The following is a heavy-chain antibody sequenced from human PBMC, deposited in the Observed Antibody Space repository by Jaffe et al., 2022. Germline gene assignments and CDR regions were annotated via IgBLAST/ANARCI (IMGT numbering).Heavy chain of an antibody. J-gene: IGHJ4*02. CDR1: GGSINSGGYY. CDR2: IGGRGSI. D-gene: IGHD5-12*01. V-gene: IGHV4-61*02. CDR3: ARDKASRGYSGYDWCYFDY. Sequence: QVQLQESGPGLVKPSQTLSLTCTVSGGSINSGGYYWSWIRQSAGKGLEWIGRTYIGGRGSINYNPSLKSRVTISVDTSKNQFTLKLTSVTTADTAVYYCARDKASRGYSGYDWCYFDYWGQGILVTVSS.